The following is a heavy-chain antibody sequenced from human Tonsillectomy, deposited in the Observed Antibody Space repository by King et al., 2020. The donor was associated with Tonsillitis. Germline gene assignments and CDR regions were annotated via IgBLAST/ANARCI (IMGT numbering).Heavy chain of an antibody. V-gene: IGHV4-30-2*01. J-gene: IGHJ5*02. CDR1: GGSISSGGYS. CDR2: IYHSGST. D-gene: IGHD2-2*01. Sequence: QLQLQESGSGLVKPSQTLSLTCAVSGGSISSGGYSWSWIRQPPGRGLEWIGFIYHSGSTYYNTSLKSRVTISVDRSKNQFSLKLSSVTAADTAVYYCARAPGYCSSTSCYGGYWFDPWGQGTLVTVSS. CDR3: ARAPGYCSSTSCYGGYWFDP.